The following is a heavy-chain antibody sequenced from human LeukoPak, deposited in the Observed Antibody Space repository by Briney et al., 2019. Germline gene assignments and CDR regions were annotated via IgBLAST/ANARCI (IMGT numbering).Heavy chain of an antibody. V-gene: IGHV3-30-3*01. D-gene: IGHD6-13*01. CDR2: ISHDGSNK. Sequence: PGRSLRLSCAASGFTFSSYAMHWVRQAPGKGLEWVAVISHDGSNKYYADSVKGRFTISRDNSKNTLYLQMNSLRAEDTAVYYCARVEGIAAAAPFDYWGQGTLVTVSS. CDR3: ARVEGIAAAAPFDY. CDR1: GFTFSSYA. J-gene: IGHJ4*02.